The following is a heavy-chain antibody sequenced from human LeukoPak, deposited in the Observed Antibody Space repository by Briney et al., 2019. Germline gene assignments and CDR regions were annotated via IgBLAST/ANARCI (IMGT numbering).Heavy chain of an antibody. Sequence: TGGSLRLSCAASGFIVSRYSMTWGRQAPGKGLEWVSSISTSYSGIYYADSVKGRFTISRDNAKNSLYLQMDSLRADDTAVYYCARAYCSSITCFEWGQGTLVTVSS. J-gene: IGHJ4*02. CDR1: GFIVSRYS. CDR3: ARAYCSSITCFE. D-gene: IGHD2-2*01. CDR2: ISTSYSGI. V-gene: IGHV3-48*01.